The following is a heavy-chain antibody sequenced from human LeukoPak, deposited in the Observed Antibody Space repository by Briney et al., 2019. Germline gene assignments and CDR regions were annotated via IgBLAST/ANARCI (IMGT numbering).Heavy chain of an antibody. CDR3: AREVGCSGGSCYVY. CDR1: GFTFSSYW. D-gene: IGHD2-15*01. J-gene: IGHJ4*02. CDR2: INSDGSST. V-gene: IGHV3-74*01. Sequence: PGGSLRLSCAASGFTFSSYWMHWVRQAPGKGLVWVSRINSDGSSTSYADSVKGRFTISRDNAKNTLYLQVNSLRAEDTAVYYCAREVGCSGGSCYVYWGQGTLVTVSS.